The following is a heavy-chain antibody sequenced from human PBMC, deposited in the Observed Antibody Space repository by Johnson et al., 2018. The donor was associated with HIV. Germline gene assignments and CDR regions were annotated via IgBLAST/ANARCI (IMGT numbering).Heavy chain of an antibody. V-gene: IGHV3-7*01. D-gene: IGHD2-21*01. CDR1: EFSFTNAW. CDR3: AKVDCGGDTCAGYDPFDL. Sequence: EVQLVESGGGLIKPGGSLRLSCAASEFSFTNAWMNWVRRAPGKGLELVANIKQDGSEKYYVDSVKGRFTISRDNAKYTVDLQMNSLRVEDTAVYYCAKVDCGGDTCAGYDPFDLWGQGTLVTVSS. CDR2: IKQDGSEK. J-gene: IGHJ3*01.